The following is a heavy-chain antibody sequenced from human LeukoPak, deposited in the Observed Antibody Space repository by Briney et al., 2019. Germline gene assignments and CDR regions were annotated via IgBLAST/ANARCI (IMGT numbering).Heavy chain of an antibody. CDR3: ARGGDIVVVPAAMLSAFDI. J-gene: IGHJ3*02. CDR2: INHSGST. D-gene: IGHD2-2*01. CDR1: GGSFSGYY. V-gene: IGHV4-34*01. Sequence: SETLSLTCAVYGGSFSGYYWSWILQPPGKGLEWIGEINHSGSTNYNPSLKSRVTISVDTSKNQFSLKLSSVTAADTAVYYCARGGDIVVVPAAMLSAFDIWGQGTMVTVSS.